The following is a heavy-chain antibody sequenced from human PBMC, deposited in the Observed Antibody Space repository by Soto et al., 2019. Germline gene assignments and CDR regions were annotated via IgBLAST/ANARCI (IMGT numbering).Heavy chain of an antibody. Sequence: GESLKISCAASGFTFSSYGMHWVRQAPGKGLEWVAGISYDGSNKYYADSVTGRFTISRDNSKNTLYVQMNSLRAEDTAVYYCAKALGGYFDWLDYWGQGTLVTVSS. CDR1: GFTFSSYG. J-gene: IGHJ4*02. CDR3: AKALGGYFDWLDY. V-gene: IGHV3-30*18. CDR2: ISYDGSNK. D-gene: IGHD3-9*01.